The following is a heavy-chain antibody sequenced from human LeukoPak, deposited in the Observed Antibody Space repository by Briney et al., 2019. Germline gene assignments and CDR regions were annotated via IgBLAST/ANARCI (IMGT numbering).Heavy chain of an antibody. CDR1: EYTFTDYY. V-gene: IGHV1-69-2*01. J-gene: IGHJ4*02. CDR2: VDPEDGET. Sequence: ASVKVSCKVSEYTFTDYYMHWVQQAPGKGLEWMGLVDPEDGETIYAEKFQGRVTITADTSTDTAYMELSSLRSEDTAVYYCATAVHSSGSYYFDYWGQGTLVTVSS. D-gene: IGHD1-26*01. CDR3: ATAVHSSGSYYFDY.